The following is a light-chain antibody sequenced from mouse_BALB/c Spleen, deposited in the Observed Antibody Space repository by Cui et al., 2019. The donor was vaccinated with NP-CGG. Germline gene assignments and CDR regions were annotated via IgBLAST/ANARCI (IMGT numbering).Light chain of an antibody. V-gene: IGLV1*01. J-gene: IGLJ1*01. CDR2: GTN. Sequence: AVVPQESPPTTSPGETVTLTCRSSTGTVTTSNYANWVQEKPDHLFTGLIGGTNNRPPGVPARFSGSLIGDKAALTITGAQTEDEAIYFCALWYSNHWVFGGGTKLTVL. CDR3: ALWYSNHWV. CDR1: TGTVTTSNY.